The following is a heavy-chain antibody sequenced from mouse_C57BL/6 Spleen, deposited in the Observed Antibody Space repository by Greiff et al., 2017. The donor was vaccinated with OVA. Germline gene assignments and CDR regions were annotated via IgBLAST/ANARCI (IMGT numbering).Heavy chain of an antibody. D-gene: IGHD3-3*01. CDR2: IDPSDSYT. CDR1: GYTFTSYW. J-gene: IGHJ1*03. CDR3: ARLGEGLYFDV. Sequence: QQSCKASGYTFTSYWMHWVKQRPGQGLEWIGEIDPSDSYTNYNQKFKGKSTLTVDKSSSTAYMQLSSLTSEDSAVYYCARLGEGLYFDVWGTGTTVTVSS. V-gene: IGHV1-69*01.